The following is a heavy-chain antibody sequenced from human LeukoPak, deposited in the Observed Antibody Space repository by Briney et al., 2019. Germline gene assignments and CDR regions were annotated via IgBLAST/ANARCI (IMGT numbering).Heavy chain of an antibody. J-gene: IGHJ4*02. CDR2: IYYSGST. V-gene: IGHV4-61*05. D-gene: IGHD3-22*01. CDR1: GGSISSSSYY. Sequence: SETLSLTCTVSGGSISSSSYYWGWIRQPPGKGLEWIGYIYYSGSTNYNPSLKSRVTISVDTSKNQFSLKLSSVTAADTAVYYCAGGSGYYTFDYWGQGTLVTVSS. CDR3: AGGSGYYTFDY.